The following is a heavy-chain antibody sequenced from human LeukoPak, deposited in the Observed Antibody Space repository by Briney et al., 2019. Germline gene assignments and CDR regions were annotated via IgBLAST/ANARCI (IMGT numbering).Heavy chain of an antibody. CDR1: GGSISSGNYY. CDR3: ARDNRGSWYRGPLWYFDL. CDR2: VYTSGST. D-gene: IGHD6-13*01. Sequence: KPSETLSLTCTVSGGSISSGNYYWGWIRQSAGKGLEWIGRVYTSGSTNYNPSLTSRVTIAVDTSKNQFSLKLTSVTAADTAVYYCARDNRGSWYRGPLWYFDLWGRGTLVTVSS. J-gene: IGHJ2*01. V-gene: IGHV4-61*02.